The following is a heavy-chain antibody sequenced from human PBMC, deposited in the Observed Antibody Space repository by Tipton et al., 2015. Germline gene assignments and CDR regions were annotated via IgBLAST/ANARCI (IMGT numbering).Heavy chain of an antibody. Sequence: TLSLTCAVYGGSLSGYYWSWIRQSPGKGLEWIGEINHSGSTYYNPSLKSRVTISVDTSKNQFSLKLSSVTAADTAVYYCARAYYYGSGSYQFDPWGQGTLVTVSS. CDR3: ARAYYYGSGSYQFDP. CDR1: GGSLSGYY. J-gene: IGHJ5*02. D-gene: IGHD3-10*01. CDR2: INHSGST. V-gene: IGHV4-34*09.